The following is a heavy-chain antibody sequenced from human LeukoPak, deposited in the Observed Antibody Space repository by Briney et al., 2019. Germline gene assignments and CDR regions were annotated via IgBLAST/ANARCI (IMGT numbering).Heavy chain of an antibody. CDR3: AKVRVGSGCLDY. CDR2: INPSGGST. J-gene: IGHJ4*02. Sequence: GASVKVSCKASGYTFTRYGISWVRQAPGQGLEWMGIINPSGGSTSYAQKFQGRVTMTRDMSTSTVYMELSSLRFEDTAVYYCAKVRVGSGCLDYWGQGTLVTVSS. CDR1: GYTFTRYG. V-gene: IGHV1-46*01. D-gene: IGHD6-19*01.